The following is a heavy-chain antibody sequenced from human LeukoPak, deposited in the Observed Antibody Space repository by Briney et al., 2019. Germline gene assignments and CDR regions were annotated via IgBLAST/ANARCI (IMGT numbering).Heavy chain of an antibody. CDR1: GYTFTSYG. V-gene: IGHV1-18*01. D-gene: IGHD3-22*01. CDR3: ARDPATSYHYDSSGDSASSRY. CDR2: ISPYNGNT. Sequence: ASVKVSCKASGYTFTSYGITWVRQAPGQGLEWMGWISPYNGNTNYAQKFQGRVTMTTDTSTSTAYMELRSLRSDDTAVFYCARDPATSYHYDSSGDSASSRYWGQGTLVTVSS. J-gene: IGHJ4*02.